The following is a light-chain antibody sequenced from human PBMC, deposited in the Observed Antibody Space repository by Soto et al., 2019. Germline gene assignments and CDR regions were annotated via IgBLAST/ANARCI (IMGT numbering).Light chain of an antibody. J-gene: IGKJ4*01. CDR2: GAS. V-gene: IGKV3D-15*01. Sequence: ETVMTLSPVTLSVSPGDRATLSCRASQRVSSHLAWYQQKPGQAPRLLIYGASTRATGIPDRFSGSGSGTDFTLTISSLEAEDFAFYYCQQYSSWPVTFGEGTKLDIK. CDR3: QQYSSWPVT. CDR1: QRVSSH.